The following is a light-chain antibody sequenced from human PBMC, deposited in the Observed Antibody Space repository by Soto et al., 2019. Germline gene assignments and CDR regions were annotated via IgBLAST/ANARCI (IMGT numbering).Light chain of an antibody. Sequence: QSVLTQPPSASGTPGQRITISCSGSSSNIGDNPVNWYQQLPGAAPKLLIYINDQRPSGVPDRFSGSKSGTSASLAISGLQAEDEADYYCSSYAGSNNRVVFGGGTKLTVL. J-gene: IGLJ2*01. CDR1: SSNIGDNP. CDR3: SSYAGSNNRVV. V-gene: IGLV1-44*01. CDR2: IND.